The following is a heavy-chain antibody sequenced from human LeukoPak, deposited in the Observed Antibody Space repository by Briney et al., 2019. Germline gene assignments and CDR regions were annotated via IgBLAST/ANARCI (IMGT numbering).Heavy chain of an antibody. CDR1: GFTFSSYG. Sequence: GGSLRLSCAASGFTFSSYGMHWVRQAPGKGLEWVAFIRYDGSNKYYADSVKGRFTISRDNSKNTLYLQMNSLRAEDTAVYYCAKDLKYYYDGSDDYWGQGTLVTVSS. CDR2: IRYDGSNK. CDR3: AKDLKYYYDGSDDY. J-gene: IGHJ4*02. V-gene: IGHV3-30*02. D-gene: IGHD3-22*01.